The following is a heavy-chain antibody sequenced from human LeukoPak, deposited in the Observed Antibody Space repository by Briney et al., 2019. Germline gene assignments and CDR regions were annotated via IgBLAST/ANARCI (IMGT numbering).Heavy chain of an antibody. Sequence: SETLSLTCTVSGGSISSYYWSWIRQPPGKGLEWIGYIYTSGSTNYNPSLKSRVTISVDTSKNQFSLKLSSVTAADTAVYYCVRLHDDFWSGYPGYYFDYWGQGTLVTVSS. J-gene: IGHJ4*02. CDR3: VRLHDDFWSGYPGYYFDY. CDR2: IYTSGST. CDR1: GGSISSYY. V-gene: IGHV4-4*09. D-gene: IGHD3-3*01.